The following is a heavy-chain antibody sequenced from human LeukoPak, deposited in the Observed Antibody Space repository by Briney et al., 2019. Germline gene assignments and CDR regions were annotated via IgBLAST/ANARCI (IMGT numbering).Heavy chain of an antibody. CDR1: GGSISSYY. D-gene: IGHD4-17*01. CDR3: VRDPYRDYYFDY. V-gene: IGHV4-59*01. J-gene: IGHJ4*02. CDR2: IYYSGST. Sequence: SETLSLTCTVSGGSISSYYWSWIRQPPGKGLEWIGYIYYSGSTNYNPFLKSRVTISVDTSKNQFSLKLSSVTAADTAMYYCVRDPYRDYYFDYWGQGTLVTVSS.